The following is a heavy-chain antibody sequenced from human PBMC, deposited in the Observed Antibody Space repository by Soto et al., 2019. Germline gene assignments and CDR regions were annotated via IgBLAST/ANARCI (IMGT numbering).Heavy chain of an antibody. D-gene: IGHD4-17*01. CDR3: ARDTTVFDY. CDR2: IYYSGST. J-gene: IGHJ4*02. Sequence: SEPLCVTCTVSGGTISGGDYYWSWIRQPPGKGLEWIGYIYYSGSTYYNPSLKSRVTISVDTSKNQFSLKLSSVTAADTAVYYCARDTTVFDYWGQGTLVTVSS. V-gene: IGHV4-30-4*01. CDR1: GGTISGGDYY.